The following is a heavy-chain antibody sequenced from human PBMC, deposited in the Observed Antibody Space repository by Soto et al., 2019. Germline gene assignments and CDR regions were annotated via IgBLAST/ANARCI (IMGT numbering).Heavy chain of an antibody. CDR3: VKMVEVTDNYYYNDMDV. D-gene: IGHD2-21*02. J-gene: IGHJ6*02. V-gene: IGHV3-64D*06. CDR1: GFSFFSDYS. Sequence: GGSLRLSCSASGFSFFSDYSMYWVRQAPGRGLQYVSGITENGGFTSYAESLRARVTISGDNSKNTVYLQMTGLRPEDTAVYFCVKMVEVTDNYYYNDMDVWGQGTTVTVSS. CDR2: ITENGGFT.